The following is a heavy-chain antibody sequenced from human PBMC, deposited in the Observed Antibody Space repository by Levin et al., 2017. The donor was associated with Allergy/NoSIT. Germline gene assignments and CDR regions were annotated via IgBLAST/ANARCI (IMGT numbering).Heavy chain of an antibody. CDR3: AKGRGSTWGHGFDS. Sequence: GGSLRLSCAASGFTFSTYAMSWVRQAPGKGLEWVSSISGSGDSTYYTDPVKGRFTFSRDNSKNTLYLQVNSLRAEETAVYYCAKGRGSTWGHGFDSWGQGTLVTVSS. J-gene: IGHJ4*02. V-gene: IGHV3-23*01. D-gene: IGHD6-13*01. CDR2: ISGSGDST. CDR1: GFTFSTYA.